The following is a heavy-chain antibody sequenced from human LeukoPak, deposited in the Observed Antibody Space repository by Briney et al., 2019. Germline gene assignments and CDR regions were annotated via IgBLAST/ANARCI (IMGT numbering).Heavy chain of an antibody. V-gene: IGHV4-59*08. D-gene: IGHD3-10*01. J-gene: IGHJ2*01. CDR2: IYNTGSS. CDR3: ARHGWMSLVQGAFWYFDL. CDR1: GGSVSSDS. Sequence: SETLSLTCTVSGGSVSSDSWNWIRQSPGKGLEWIGYIYNTGSSNHNPSLKNRVTISFDKSKSHLSLNLTSVTATDTAIYYCARHGWMSLVQGAFWYFDLWGRGTLVTVSS.